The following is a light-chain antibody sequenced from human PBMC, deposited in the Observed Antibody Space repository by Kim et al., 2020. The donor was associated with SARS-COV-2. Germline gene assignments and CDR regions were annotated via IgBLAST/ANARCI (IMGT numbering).Light chain of an antibody. Sequence: ELTQPPSVSVSPGQTATITCSGDKLGDKYVCWYQQKPGQSPILVIYQDTKRPSGIPERFSGSNSGNTATLTISGTQAMDEADYYCQAWATSTVVFGGG. CDR1: KLGDKY. J-gene: IGLJ2*01. CDR2: QDT. V-gene: IGLV3-1*01. CDR3: QAWATSTVV.